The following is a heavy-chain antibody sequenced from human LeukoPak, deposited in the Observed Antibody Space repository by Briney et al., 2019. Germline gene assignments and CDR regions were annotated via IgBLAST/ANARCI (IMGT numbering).Heavy chain of an antibody. D-gene: IGHD3-3*01. CDR3: ARHVSDFWSGYLFDY. CDR2: IYTSGST. Sequence: SETLSLTCTVSGGSISSYYWSWIRQPPGKVLEWIGYIYTSGSTNYSPSLKSRVTISVDTSKNQFSLKLSSVTAADTAVYYCARHVSDFWSGYLFDYWGQGTLVTVSS. J-gene: IGHJ4*02. V-gene: IGHV4-4*09. CDR1: GGSISSYY.